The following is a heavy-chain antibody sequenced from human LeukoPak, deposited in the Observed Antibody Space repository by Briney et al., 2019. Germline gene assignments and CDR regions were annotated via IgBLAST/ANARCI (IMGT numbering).Heavy chain of an antibody. CDR1: GGTFSSYA. V-gene: IGHV1-69*13. CDR2: IVPIFGTA. J-gene: IGHJ5*02. CDR3: ARAAQTFTSRGWFDP. D-gene: IGHD2-2*01. Sequence: VASVKVSCKASGGTFSSYAISWVRQAPGQGLEWMGGIVPIFGTANYAQKFQGRVTITADESTSTAYLELSSLRSEDTAVYYCARAAQTFTSRGWFDPWGQGTLVTVSS.